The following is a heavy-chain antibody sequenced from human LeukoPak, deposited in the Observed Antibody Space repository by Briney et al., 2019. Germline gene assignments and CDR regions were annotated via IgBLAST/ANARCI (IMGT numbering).Heavy chain of an antibody. CDR2: INPSGGST. V-gene: IGHV1-46*01. J-gene: IGHJ4*02. D-gene: IGHD3-10*01. CDR1: GYTFTSYY. CDR3: ARGPGTNIDY. Sequence: SVKVSCKASGYTFTSYYVHWVRQAPGPGLEWMGTINPSGGSTTYSQKFQGRITMARGTSTSTVYMELSSLRSEDTAVYYCARGPGTNIDYWGQGTLVTVSS.